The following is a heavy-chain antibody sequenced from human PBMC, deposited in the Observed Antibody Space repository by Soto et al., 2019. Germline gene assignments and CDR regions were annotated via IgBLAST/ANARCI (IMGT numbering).Heavy chain of an antibody. D-gene: IGHD3-10*01. V-gene: IGHV3-7*01. CDR2: IKQDGSEK. CDR1: GFTFSSYW. CDR3: ARAIIRLWFGELLPQRFDP. Sequence: TGGSLRLSCAASGFTFSSYWMSWVRQAPGKGLEWVANIKQDGSEKYYVDSVKGRFTISRDNAKNSLYLQMNSLRAEDTAVYYCARAIIRLWFGELLPQRFDPWGQGTLVTVSS. J-gene: IGHJ5*02.